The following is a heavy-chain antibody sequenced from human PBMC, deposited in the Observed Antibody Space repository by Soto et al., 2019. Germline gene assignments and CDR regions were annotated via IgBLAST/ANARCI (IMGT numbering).Heavy chain of an antibody. CDR3: ATSYGSGYRAFDY. Sequence: QVQLVQSGAEVKKPGSSVKVSCKASGDTFSFYTINWVRQAPGLGLGWVGRINPILSMSTNAEKFQGRVAMTADNSTSTAYMELSSLRSEATAMYYCATSYGSGYRAFDYWGQGALVTVSS. J-gene: IGHJ4*02. CDR2: INPILSMS. CDR1: GDTFSFYT. D-gene: IGHD3-10*01. V-gene: IGHV1-69*02.